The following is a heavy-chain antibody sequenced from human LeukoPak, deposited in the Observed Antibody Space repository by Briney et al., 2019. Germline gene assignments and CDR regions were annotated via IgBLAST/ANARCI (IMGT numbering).Heavy chain of an antibody. V-gene: IGHV3-30*04. CDR3: ASAYNYDYVK. J-gene: IGHJ4*02. CDR1: GFTFSSYT. D-gene: IGHD3-16*01. CDR2: FSYDGSTK. Sequence: GGSLRLSCAASGFTFSSYTMHWVRQAPGKGLEWVAVFSYDGSTKYYADSVKGRFTISRDNSKSTLFLQMNSLRTEDTAVYYCASAYNYDYVKWGQGTLVTVSS.